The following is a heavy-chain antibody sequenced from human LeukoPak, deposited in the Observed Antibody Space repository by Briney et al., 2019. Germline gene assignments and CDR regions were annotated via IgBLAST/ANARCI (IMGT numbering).Heavy chain of an antibody. V-gene: IGHV3-30*04. CDR2: ISYDGSNK. Sequence: GGSLRLSCAASGFTFSSYAMHWVRQAPGKGLEWVAVISYDGSNKYYADSVKGRFTISRDNSKNTLYLQMNSLRAEDTAVYYCARERYFDWLSDAFDIWGQGTMVTVSS. CDR1: GFTFSSYA. D-gene: IGHD3-9*01. J-gene: IGHJ3*02. CDR3: ARERYFDWLSDAFDI.